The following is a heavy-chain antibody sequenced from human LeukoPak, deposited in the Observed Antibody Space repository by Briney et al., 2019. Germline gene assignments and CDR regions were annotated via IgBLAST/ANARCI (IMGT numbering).Heavy chain of an antibody. CDR3: VRAPPVWGGVCFFDY. J-gene: IGHJ4*02. Sequence: GESLKISCKGSGYSFTSYWIGWVRQMPGKGLEWVGFIYPADSDTRYSPSFEGQVTISVDKSINTAYLQWGSLKASDTAMYYCVRAPPVWGGVCFFDYWGQGTLVTVSS. CDR1: GYSFTSYW. CDR2: IYPADSDT. V-gene: IGHV5-51*01. D-gene: IGHD2-21*02.